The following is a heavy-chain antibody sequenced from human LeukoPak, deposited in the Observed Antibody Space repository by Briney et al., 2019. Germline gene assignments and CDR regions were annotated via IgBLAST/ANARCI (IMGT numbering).Heavy chain of an antibody. D-gene: IGHD1-26*01. Sequence: ASVKVSCKASGYTFTGYYMHWVRQAPGQGLGWMGWINPNSGGTNYAQKFQGRVTMTRDTSISTAYMELSRLRSDDTAVYYCARGFSGSYYASIIDYWGQGTLVTVSS. CDR2: INPNSGGT. J-gene: IGHJ4*02. V-gene: IGHV1-2*02. CDR3: ARGFSGSYYASIIDY. CDR1: GYTFTGYY.